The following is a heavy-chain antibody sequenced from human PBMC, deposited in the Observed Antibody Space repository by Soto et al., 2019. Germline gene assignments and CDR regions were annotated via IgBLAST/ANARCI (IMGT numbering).Heavy chain of an antibody. J-gene: IGHJ3*02. Sequence: SETLSLTCTVSGGSISSYYWSWIRQPPGKGLEWIGYIYYSGSTNYNPSLKSRVTISVDTSKNQFSLKLSSVTAADTAVYYCARVFIYDYGDYEADAFDIWGQGTMVTGSS. CDR2: IYYSGST. CDR3: ARVFIYDYGDYEADAFDI. V-gene: IGHV4-59*01. D-gene: IGHD4-17*01. CDR1: GGSISSYY.